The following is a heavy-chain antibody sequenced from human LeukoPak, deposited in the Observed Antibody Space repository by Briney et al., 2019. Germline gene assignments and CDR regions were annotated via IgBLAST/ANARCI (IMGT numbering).Heavy chain of an antibody. J-gene: IGHJ5*02. CDR1: GGTFSSYA. D-gene: IGHD6-13*01. CDR3: ARSYSSSCTLCPFDP. V-gene: IGHV1-69*06. CDR2: IIPIFGTA. Sequence: ASVKVSCKASGGTFSSYAISWVRQAPGQGLEWMGGIIPIFGTANYAQKFQGRVTITADKSTSTAYMELSSLRSEDTAVYYCARSYSSSCTLCPFDPWGQGTLVTVSS.